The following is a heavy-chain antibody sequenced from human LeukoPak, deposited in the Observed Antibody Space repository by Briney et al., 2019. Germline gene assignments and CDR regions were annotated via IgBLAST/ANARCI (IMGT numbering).Heavy chain of an antibody. CDR1: GGSISSSSYY. Sequence: SETLSLTCTVSGGSISSSSYYWGWIRQPPGKGLEWIGSIYYSGSTYYNPSLKGRVTISVDTSKNQFSLKLSSVTAADTAVYYCARRPRLGYYDSSGYYSGFDPWGQGTLVTVSS. CDR2: IYYSGST. CDR3: ARRPRLGYYDSSGYYSGFDP. J-gene: IGHJ5*02. V-gene: IGHV4-39*01. D-gene: IGHD3-22*01.